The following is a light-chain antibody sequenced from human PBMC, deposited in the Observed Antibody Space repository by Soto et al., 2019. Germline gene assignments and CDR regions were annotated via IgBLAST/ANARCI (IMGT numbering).Light chain of an antibody. CDR1: SSDVGAYNY. V-gene: IGLV2-14*01. CDR3: SSYTTSTTQV. Sequence: QSALTQPASVSGSPGQSITISCTGTSSDVGAYNYVSWFQQHPGKAPKLVIYEVTYRPSGVSDRFSGSKSGNTASLTISGLQAEDEAHYYCSSYTTSTTQVFGGGTKLTVL. CDR2: EVT. J-gene: IGLJ2*01.